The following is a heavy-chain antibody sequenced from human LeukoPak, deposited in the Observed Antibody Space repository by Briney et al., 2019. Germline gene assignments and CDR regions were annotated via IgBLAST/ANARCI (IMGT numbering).Heavy chain of an antibody. CDR2: IYYSGST. J-gene: IGHJ4*02. Sequence: TSETLSLTCTVSGGSISSYYWSWIRQPPGKGLEWIGYIYYSGSTNYNPSLKSRVTISVDTSKNQFSLKLSSVTAADTAVYYCARQDTAMAYPFDYWGQGTLVTVSS. CDR1: GGSISSYY. CDR3: ARQDTAMAYPFDY. V-gene: IGHV4-59*01. D-gene: IGHD5-18*01.